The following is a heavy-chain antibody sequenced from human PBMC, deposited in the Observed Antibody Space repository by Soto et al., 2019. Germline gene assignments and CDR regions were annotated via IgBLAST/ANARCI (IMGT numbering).Heavy chain of an antibody. CDR3: ARGTVMDHDVGDQ. J-gene: IGHJ4*02. D-gene: IGHD2-21*01. Sequence: EVQLVESGGGLVQPGGSLRLSCAASGFTFSNYWMHSVRQVPRKGLVWVSRISSDGSSTSYADSVKGRFIISRDNAKNTLYLQVNSLRAEDTAVYYCARGTVMDHDVGDQWGQGTLVAVSS. V-gene: IGHV3-74*01. CDR1: GFTFSNYW. CDR2: ISSDGSST.